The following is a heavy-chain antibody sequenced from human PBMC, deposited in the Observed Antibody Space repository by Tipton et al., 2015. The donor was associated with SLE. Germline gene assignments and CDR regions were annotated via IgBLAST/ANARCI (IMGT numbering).Heavy chain of an antibody. CDR1: GGSISSHY. Sequence: TLSLTCTVSGGSISSHYWSWFRQSPGKGLEWIGYFYYSGSTKYNPSLKSRVTISTDTSKNEIYLKLTSVTATDTAVYFCARDPYDSTWRNGWFDPWGQGTLVTVSS. CDR2: FYYSGST. V-gene: IGHV4-59*11. J-gene: IGHJ5*02. D-gene: IGHD6-13*01. CDR3: ARDPYDSTWRNGWFDP.